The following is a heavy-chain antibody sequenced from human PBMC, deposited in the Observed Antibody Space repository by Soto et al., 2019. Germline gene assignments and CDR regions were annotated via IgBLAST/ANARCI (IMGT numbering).Heavy chain of an antibody. J-gene: IGHJ5*02. V-gene: IGHV4-4*02. CDR2: IYHSGST. CDR1: GGSISSSNW. CDR3: ARDQGRITMVRGVIISSNWFDP. Sequence: SETLSLTCAVSGGSISSSNWWSWVRQPPGKGLEWIGEIYHSGSTNYNPSLKSRVTISVDKSKNQFSLKLSSVTAADTAVYYCARDQGRITMVRGVIISSNWFDPWGQGTLVTVSS. D-gene: IGHD3-10*01.